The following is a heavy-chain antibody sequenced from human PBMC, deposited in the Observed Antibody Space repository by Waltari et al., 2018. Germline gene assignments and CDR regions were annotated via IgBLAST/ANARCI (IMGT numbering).Heavy chain of an antibody. CDR3: AREYSSSSGTWLDP. D-gene: IGHD6-6*01. CDR2: MTLNRGNT. CDR1: VYSLLNYD. Sequence: QLQLVQSGAEVKRPGASVKVSCKASVYSLLNYDINWGRQATGQGLEWMGWMTLNRGNTIYAQKFQGRVTMTRDTSTGTAYMELSSLTSEDTAVYYCAREYSSSSGTWLDPWGQGTLVTVSS. J-gene: IGHJ5*02. V-gene: IGHV1-8*01.